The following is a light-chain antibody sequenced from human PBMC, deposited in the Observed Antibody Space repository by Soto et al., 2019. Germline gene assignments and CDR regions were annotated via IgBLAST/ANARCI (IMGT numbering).Light chain of an antibody. V-gene: IGKV3-15*01. CDR3: QQYASWPLT. J-gene: IGKJ4*01. Sequence: ETVMTQSPATLSVSPGERATLSCRASQSVNSNLAWYQQESGQPPRLLVFGASTRATGVPARFSGSGSATEFTLTISGLQSEDFAVYFCQQYASWPLTFGGGTKVEI. CDR2: GAS. CDR1: QSVNSN.